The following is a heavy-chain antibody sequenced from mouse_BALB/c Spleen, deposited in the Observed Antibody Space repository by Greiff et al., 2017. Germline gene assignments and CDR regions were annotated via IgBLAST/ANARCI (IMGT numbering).Heavy chain of an antibody. J-gene: IGHJ4*01. V-gene: IGHV1S135*01. CDR3: AKTARATLGAMDY. CDR1: GYSFTSYY. Sequence: VQLQQSGPELMKPGASVKISCKASGYSFTSYYMHWVKQSHGKSLEWIGYIDPFNGGTSYNQKFKGKATLTVDKSSSTAYMHLSSLTSEDSAVYYCAKTARATLGAMDYWGQGTSVTVSS. D-gene: IGHD3-2*01. CDR2: IDPFNGGT.